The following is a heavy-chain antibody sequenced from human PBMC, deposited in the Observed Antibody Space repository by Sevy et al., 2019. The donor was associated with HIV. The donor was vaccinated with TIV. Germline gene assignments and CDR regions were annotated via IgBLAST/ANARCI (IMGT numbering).Heavy chain of an antibody. J-gene: IGHJ4*02. CDR2: ISGSGGTT. Sequence: GGSLRLSCAASGFTFSSYAMSWVRQAPGKGLEWVSAISGSGGTTYYADSVKGRFTISRDNSKNTLYLQMNSLRAEDTAVYYCAKDPGSGWSYDYWGQGTLVTVSS. D-gene: IGHD6-19*01. V-gene: IGHV3-23*01. CDR3: AKDPGSGWSYDY. CDR1: GFTFSSYA.